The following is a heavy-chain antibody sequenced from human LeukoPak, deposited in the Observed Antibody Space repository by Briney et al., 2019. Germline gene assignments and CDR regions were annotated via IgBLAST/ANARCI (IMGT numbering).Heavy chain of an antibody. Sequence: SETLFLTCAVYGGSFSGYNWSWLRPPPGKGLEWVGEINHSGTTKYNPSLKSRVTISVDMSKIQFSLKLSSVAAADTAVYYCARLPQLTADAGVDYWGQGTLVTVSS. CDR3: ARLPQLTADAGVDY. CDR1: GGSFSGYN. CDR2: INHSGTT. J-gene: IGHJ4*02. V-gene: IGHV4-34*01. D-gene: IGHD7-27*01.